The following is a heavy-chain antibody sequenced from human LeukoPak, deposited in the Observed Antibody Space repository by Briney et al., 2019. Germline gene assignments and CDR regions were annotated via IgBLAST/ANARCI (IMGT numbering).Heavy chain of an antibody. CDR1: GFTFSNYG. CDR3: ARGRNERDCSVGSCYSRAWFEP. D-gene: IGHD2-15*01. Sequence: PGGSLRLSCAASGFTFSNYGMNWVRQAPGKGLEWVSSISSSAPYIYYADSVRGRFTISRDNTQNSLYLQMNSLRAEDTAAYYCARGRNERDCSVGSCYSRAWFEPWGRGTLVTVSS. J-gene: IGHJ5*02. CDR2: ISSSAPYI. V-gene: IGHV3-21*01.